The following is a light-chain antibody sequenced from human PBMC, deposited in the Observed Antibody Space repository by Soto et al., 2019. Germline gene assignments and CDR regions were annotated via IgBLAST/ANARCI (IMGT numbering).Light chain of an antibody. CDR1: QTINNN. Sequence: VMTQAPATLSVSPGERATLSCRASQTINNNVAWYQLKDGQVPRLLIYGASTRAADVPARFSGGGSGTEFTLTISSLQPDDFATYYCQQYNSYPWTFGQGTKVEIK. CDR2: GAS. CDR3: QQYNSYPWT. V-gene: IGKV3-15*01. J-gene: IGKJ1*01.